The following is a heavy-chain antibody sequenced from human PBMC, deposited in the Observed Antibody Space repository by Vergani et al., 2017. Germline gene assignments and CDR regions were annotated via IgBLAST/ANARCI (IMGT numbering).Heavy chain of an antibody. CDR2: ISSSGSTI. V-gene: IGHV3-48*03. CDR3: ARGRYCSSTSCRLFDY. D-gene: IGHD2-2*01. CDR1: GFTFSSYE. J-gene: IGHJ4*02. Sequence: EVQLVESGGGLVKPGGSLRLSCAASGFTFSSYEMNWVRQAPGKGLEWVSYISSSGSTIYYADSVKGRFTISRDNAKNSLYLQMNSLRAEDTAVYYCARGRYCSSTSCRLFDYWGQGTLVTVSS.